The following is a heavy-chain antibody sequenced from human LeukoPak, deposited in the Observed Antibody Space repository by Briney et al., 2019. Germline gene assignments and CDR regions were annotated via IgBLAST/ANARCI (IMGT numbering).Heavy chain of an antibody. V-gene: IGHV1-18*01. J-gene: IGHJ4*02. D-gene: IGHD3-9*01. CDR2: ISAYNGNT. CDR1: GYTFTSYG. CDR3: ARNDYDILTGYGIYVDY. Sequence: ASVKVSCKASGYTFTSYGISWVRQAPGQGLEWMGWISAYNGNTNYAQKLQGRVTMTTDTSTSTAYMELRSLRSDDTAVYYCARNDYDILTGYGIYVDYWGQGTLVTVSS.